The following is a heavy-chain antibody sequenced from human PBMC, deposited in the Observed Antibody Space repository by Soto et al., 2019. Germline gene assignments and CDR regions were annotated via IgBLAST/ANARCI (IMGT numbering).Heavy chain of an antibody. CDR3: ARRKGARPFDAFDI. D-gene: IGHD1-26*01. V-gene: IGHV3-33*01. Sequence: GGSLRLSCSASGVTFSSDGIHWVRQAPGRGLEWVAVIWYDGMNKYYADSVKGRFTISRDNSKNTLYLQRNSLRAEDTAVYYCARRKGARPFDAFDIWGQGPMVTVSS. J-gene: IGHJ3*02. CDR2: IWYDGMNK. CDR1: GVTFSSDG.